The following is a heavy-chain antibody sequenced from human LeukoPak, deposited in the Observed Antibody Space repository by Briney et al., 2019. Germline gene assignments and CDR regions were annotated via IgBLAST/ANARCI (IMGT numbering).Heavy chain of an antibody. V-gene: IGHV3-33*06. Sequence: GGSLRLSCAASGFTFSSYGMHWVRQAPGKGLEWVAVIWYDGSNKYYADSVKGRFTISRDNSKNTLYLQMNSLRAEDTAVYYCAKGRGLYYYDSSGYLDYYGMDVWGQGTTVTVSS. J-gene: IGHJ6*02. CDR1: GFTFSSYG. D-gene: IGHD3-22*01. CDR2: IWYDGSNK. CDR3: AKGRGLYYYDSSGYLDYYGMDV.